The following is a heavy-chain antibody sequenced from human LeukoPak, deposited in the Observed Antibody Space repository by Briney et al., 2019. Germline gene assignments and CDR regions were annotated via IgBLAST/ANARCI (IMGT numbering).Heavy chain of an antibody. CDR1: GLTIGDDA. CDR3: TRTYSSSWSWYFDY. D-gene: IGHD6-13*01. V-gene: IGHV3-49*04. Sequence: GSLRLSCTTSGLTIGDDAVSWVRQAPGKGLEWVGFIRSKTYGGTTEYAASVKGRFTISRDDSKSIAYLQMNSLKTEDTAVYYCTRTYSSSWSWYFDYWGQGTLVTVSS. J-gene: IGHJ4*02. CDR2: IRSKTYGGTT.